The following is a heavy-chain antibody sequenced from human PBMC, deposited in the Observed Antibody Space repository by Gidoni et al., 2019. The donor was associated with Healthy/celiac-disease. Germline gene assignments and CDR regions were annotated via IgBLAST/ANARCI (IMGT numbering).Heavy chain of an antibody. CDR1: GFTFSSYS. CDR3: AREGDYYDSSGYLGNAFDI. J-gene: IGHJ3*02. Sequence: EVQLVESGGGLVQRGGSLRLSCAASGFTFSSYSLNWVRQAPGKGLEWVSYISSSSSTIYYADSVKGRFTISRDNAKNSLYLQMNSLRDEDTAVYYCAREGDYYDSSGYLGNAFDIWGQGTMVTVSS. V-gene: IGHV3-48*02. D-gene: IGHD3-22*01. CDR2: ISSSSSTI.